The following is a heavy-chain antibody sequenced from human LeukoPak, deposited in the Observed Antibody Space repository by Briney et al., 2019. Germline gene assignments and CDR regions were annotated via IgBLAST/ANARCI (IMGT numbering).Heavy chain of an antibody. CDR1: GFTFSNYA. D-gene: IGHD3-3*01. CDR2: IYSGGST. V-gene: IGHV3-53*01. J-gene: IGHJ4*02. CDR3: ARDVGSGYLGYYFDY. Sequence: GGSLRLSCAASGFTFSNYAMSWIRQAPGKGLEWVSVIYSGGSTYYADSVKGRFTISRDNSKNTLYLQMNSLRAEDTAVYYCARDVGSGYLGYYFDYWGQGTLVTVSS.